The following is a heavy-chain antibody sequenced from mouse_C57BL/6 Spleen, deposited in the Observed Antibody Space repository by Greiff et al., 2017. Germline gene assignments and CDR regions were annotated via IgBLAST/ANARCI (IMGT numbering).Heavy chain of an antibody. CDR1: GYTFTDYN. V-gene: IGHV1-18*01. J-gene: IGHJ1*03. Sequence: VQLKQSGPELVKPGASVKIPCKASGYTFTDYNMDWVKQSHGKSLEWIGDINPNNGGTIYNQKFKGKATLTVDKSSSTAYMELRSLTSEDTAVYYCARNYGRSHWYFDVWGTGTTVTVSS. CDR3: ARNYGRSHWYFDV. D-gene: IGHD1-1*01. CDR2: INPNNGGT.